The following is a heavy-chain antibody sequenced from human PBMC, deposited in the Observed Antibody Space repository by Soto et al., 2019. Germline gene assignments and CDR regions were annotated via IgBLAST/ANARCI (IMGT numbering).Heavy chain of an antibody. CDR3: ARPRYYGSGSPNWFDP. D-gene: IGHD3-10*01. V-gene: IGHV5-51*01. CDR2: IYPGDSDT. Sequence: PGESLKISCKGSGDSFTSYWIGWVRQMPGKGLEWMGIIYPGDSDTRYSPSFQGQVTISADKSISTAYLQWSSLKASDTAMYYCARPRYYGSGSPNWFDPWGQGTLVTVSS. J-gene: IGHJ5*02. CDR1: GDSFTSYW.